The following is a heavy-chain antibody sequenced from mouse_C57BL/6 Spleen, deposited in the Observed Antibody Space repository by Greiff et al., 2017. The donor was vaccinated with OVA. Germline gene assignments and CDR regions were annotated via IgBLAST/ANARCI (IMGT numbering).Heavy chain of an antibody. V-gene: IGHV14-4*01. CDR1: GFNIKDDY. CDR3: TGDGSSV. CDR2: IDPENGDT. J-gene: IGHJ1*03. D-gene: IGHD1-1*01. Sequence: EVQLQQSGAELVRPGASVTLSCTASGFNIKDDYMHWVKQRPEQGLEWIGWIDPENGDTEYASKFQGKATITADTSSNQAYLQLSSLTSEDTAVYYCTGDGSSVWGTGTTVTVSS.